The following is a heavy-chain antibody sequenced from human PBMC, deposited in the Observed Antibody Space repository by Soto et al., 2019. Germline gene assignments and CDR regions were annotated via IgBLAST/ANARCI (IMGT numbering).Heavy chain of an antibody. CDR1: GFTFSNAW. J-gene: IGHJ3*02. CDR3: THNIMITFGGVIVRPDAFDI. D-gene: IGHD3-16*02. CDR2: IKSKTDGGTT. Sequence: GGSLRLSCAASGFTFSNAWMSWVRQAPGKGLEWVGRIKSKTDGGTTDYAAPVKGRFTISRDDSKNTRYLQMNSLKTEDTAVYYCTHNIMITFGGVIVRPDAFDIWGQGTMVTVSS. V-gene: IGHV3-15*01.